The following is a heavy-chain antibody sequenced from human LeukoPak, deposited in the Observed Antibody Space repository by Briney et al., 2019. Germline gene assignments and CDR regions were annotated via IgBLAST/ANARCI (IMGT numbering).Heavy chain of an antibody. V-gene: IGHV3-48*03. CDR2: ISSTGSNI. Sequence: PGGSLRLSCAASGFTFSTYEMNWVRQAPGKGLEWVSYISSTGSNIYYADSVKGRFTISRDNAMNSLYLLMNSLRTEDTAVYYCAATYYYDGSGDYWGQGTLVTVSS. J-gene: IGHJ4*02. CDR1: GFTFSTYE. D-gene: IGHD3-22*01. CDR3: AATYYYDGSGDY.